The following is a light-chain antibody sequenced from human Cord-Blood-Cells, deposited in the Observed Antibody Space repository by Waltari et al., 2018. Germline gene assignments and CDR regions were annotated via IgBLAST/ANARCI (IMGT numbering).Light chain of an antibody. J-gene: IGKJ1*01. CDR3: QQYNNWPRT. Sequence: EIVMTQSPATLSVSPGERATLPCRASQSVSSNLAWYQQKPGQAPRLLIYGASTRATGIPARFSGSGSGTEFTLTISSLQSEDFAVYYCQQYNNWPRTFGQGTNVEIK. CDR1: QSVSSN. CDR2: GAS. V-gene: IGKV3-15*01.